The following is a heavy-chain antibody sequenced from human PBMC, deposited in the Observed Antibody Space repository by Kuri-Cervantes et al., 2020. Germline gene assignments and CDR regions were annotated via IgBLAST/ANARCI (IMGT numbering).Heavy chain of an antibody. CDR1: GFTFSSYW. J-gene: IGHJ4*02. CDR2: INSDGSIT. V-gene: IGHV3-74*01. CDR3: AKDHSSSWYYFDY. D-gene: IGHD6-13*01. Sequence: GESLKISCEVSGFTFSSYWMHWVRQVPGKGLVWVSRINSDGSITSYADSVKGRFTISRDNAKSTLYLQMSSLRAEDTAVYYCAKDHSSSWYYFDYWGQGTLVTVSS.